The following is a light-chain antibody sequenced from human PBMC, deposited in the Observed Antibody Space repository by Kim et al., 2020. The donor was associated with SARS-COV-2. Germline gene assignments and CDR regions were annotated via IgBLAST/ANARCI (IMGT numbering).Light chain of an antibody. CDR3: QKYNSGPYT. V-gene: IGKV1-27*01. CDR1: QGIDNY. J-gene: IGKJ2*01. CDR2: GAS. Sequence: ASGGDRVTITCRASQGIDNYLAWYQQKSGKVPKLLIYGASTLQPGVPSRFSGSASGTDFTLTISSLQPEDVATYYCQKYNSGPYTFGQGTKLEI.